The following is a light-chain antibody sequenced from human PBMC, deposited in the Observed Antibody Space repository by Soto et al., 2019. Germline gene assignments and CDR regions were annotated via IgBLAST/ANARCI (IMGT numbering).Light chain of an antibody. CDR3: QQYNNCPPIT. CDR2: GAS. J-gene: IGKJ5*01. Sequence: EIVMTQSPATLSVSPGERATLSCGASQSVSSNLAWYQQKPGQAPRLLIYGASTRATGIPARFSGSGSGTEFTLTISSLQSEDFAVYYCQQYNNCPPITFGQGTRLEIK. CDR1: QSVSSN. V-gene: IGKV3-15*01.